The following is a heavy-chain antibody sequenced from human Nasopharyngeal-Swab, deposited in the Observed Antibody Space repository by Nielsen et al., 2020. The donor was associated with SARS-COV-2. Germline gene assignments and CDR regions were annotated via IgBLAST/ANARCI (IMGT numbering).Heavy chain of an antibody. J-gene: IGHJ2*01. CDR3: ARGPAHGAYPSRASFDL. V-gene: IGHV1-2*02. CDR2: INPNGGGT. CDR1: GYTFTGCY. D-gene: IGHD3-16*01. Sequence: ASVKVSCKASGYTFTGCYIYWVRQAPGQGLEWMGWINPNGGGTNYAQEFQGRVTMTRDTSISTTYMDLRWLRSDDTAVYYCARGPAHGAYPSRASFDLWGRGTLVSVSS.